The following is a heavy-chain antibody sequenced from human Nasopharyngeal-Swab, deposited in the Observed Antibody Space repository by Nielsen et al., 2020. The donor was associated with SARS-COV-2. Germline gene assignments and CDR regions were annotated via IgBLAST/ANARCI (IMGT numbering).Heavy chain of an antibody. CDR2: ISWNSGSI. Sequence: GGSLRLSCAASGFTFDDYAMHWVRQAPGKGLEWVSGISWNSGSIGYADSVKGRFTISRDNAENSLYLQMNSLRAEDTALYYCAKDKRVVTYYFDYWGQGTLVTVSS. V-gene: IGHV3-9*01. CDR1: GFTFDDYA. CDR3: AKDKRVVTYYFDY. D-gene: IGHD3-22*01. J-gene: IGHJ4*02.